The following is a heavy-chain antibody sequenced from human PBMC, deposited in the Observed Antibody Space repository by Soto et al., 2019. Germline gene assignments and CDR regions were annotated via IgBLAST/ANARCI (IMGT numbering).Heavy chain of an antibody. CDR1: GGTFSSYA. V-gene: IGHV1-69*13. Sequence: GASVKVSCKASGGTFSSYAISWVRQAPGQGLEWMGGIIPIFGTANYAQKFQGRVTITADESTSTTYMELSSLRSEDTAVYYCARGAVVVITTCWFDPWGQGTLVTVSS. D-gene: IGHD3-22*01. CDR3: ARGAVVVITTCWFDP. J-gene: IGHJ5*02. CDR2: IIPIFGTA.